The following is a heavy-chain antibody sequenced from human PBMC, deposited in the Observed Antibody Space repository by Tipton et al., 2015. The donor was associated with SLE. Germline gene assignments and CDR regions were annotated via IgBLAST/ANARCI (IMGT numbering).Heavy chain of an antibody. CDR3: ARSPYDVRRYGMEV. V-gene: IGHV3-11*06. Sequence: SLRLSCAASGFAFSDYYMSWIRQAPGKGLEWVSYISSSSSYTNYADSVKGRFTISRDNAKNSLYLQMSSLRVEDTAVYYCARSPYDVRRYGMEVWGQGTTVTVSS. CDR1: GFAFSDYY. J-gene: IGHJ6*02. D-gene: IGHD3-3*01. CDR2: ISSSSSYT.